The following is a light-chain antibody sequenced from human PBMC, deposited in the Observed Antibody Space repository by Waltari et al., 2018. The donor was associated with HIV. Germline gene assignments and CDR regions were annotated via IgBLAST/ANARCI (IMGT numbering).Light chain of an antibody. CDR1: ASDIGRYNY. V-gene: IGLV2-14*03. CDR3: ASYTVNSTGV. CDR2: DVN. Sequence: QSALSQPASVSASPGQSVAISCSGSASDIGRYNYVSWYQQHPDKTPRLILFDVNNRPAGISDPFSGAKSGTTASLTISTVETDDEADYYCASYTVNSTGVFGSGTKLTVL. J-gene: IGLJ1*01.